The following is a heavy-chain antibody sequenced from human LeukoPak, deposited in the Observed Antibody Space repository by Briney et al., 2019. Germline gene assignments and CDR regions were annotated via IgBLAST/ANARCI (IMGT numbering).Heavy chain of an antibody. Sequence: GSLRLSCAASGFTVSSTYMSWVRQTPGKGLEWVSVIYSGGSTYYADSVEGRFTISRDNSKNTLYLQMNSLRAEDTAVYYCARDLLEWYFDYWGQGTLVTVSS. CDR2: IYSGGST. V-gene: IGHV3-66*01. J-gene: IGHJ4*02. CDR3: ARDLLEWYFDY. D-gene: IGHD3-3*01. CDR1: GFTVSSTY.